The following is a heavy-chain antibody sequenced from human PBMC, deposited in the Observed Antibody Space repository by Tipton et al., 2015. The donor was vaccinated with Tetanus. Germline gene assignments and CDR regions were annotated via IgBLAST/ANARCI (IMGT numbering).Heavy chain of an antibody. Sequence: SLRLSCAASGFPFDDYGMHWVRQLPGKGLEWVSGITWNSGSIGYADSVKGRFTISRDNAKNSLYLQMDSLRAEDTALYYCAEGLGCYGVDGWGQGTTVTGSS. CDR3: AEGLGCYGVDG. CDR1: GFPFDDYG. CDR2: ITWNSGSI. J-gene: IGHJ6*02. V-gene: IGHV3-9*01. D-gene: IGHD2-15*01.